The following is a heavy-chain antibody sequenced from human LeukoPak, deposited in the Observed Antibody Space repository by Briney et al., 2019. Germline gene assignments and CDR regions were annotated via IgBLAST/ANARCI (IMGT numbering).Heavy chain of an antibody. V-gene: IGHV4-59*01. CDR3: VGNDAYYFDY. D-gene: IGHD1-1*01. CDR2: IYYSGST. CDR1: GGSISSYY. Sequence: SETLSLTCTVSGGSISSYYWSWIRQPPAKGLEWIGYIYYSGSTNYNPSLKSRVTISVDTSKNQFSLKLSSVTAADMAVFYCVGNDAYYFDYWGQGTLVTVSS. J-gene: IGHJ4*02.